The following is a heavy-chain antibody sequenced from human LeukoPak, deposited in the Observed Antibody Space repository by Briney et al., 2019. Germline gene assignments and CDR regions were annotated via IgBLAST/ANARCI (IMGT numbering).Heavy chain of an antibody. J-gene: IGHJ4*02. Sequence: ASVKVSCKASGYTFTGYYMHWVRQAPGQGLEWMGRINPNSGGTNYAQKFQGRVTMTRDTSIGTAYMELSRLRSDDTAVYYCARVRYTVLRPDYWGQGTLVTVSS. CDR2: INPNSGGT. D-gene: IGHD3-3*01. CDR1: GYTFTGYY. V-gene: IGHV1-2*02. CDR3: ARVRYTVLRPDY.